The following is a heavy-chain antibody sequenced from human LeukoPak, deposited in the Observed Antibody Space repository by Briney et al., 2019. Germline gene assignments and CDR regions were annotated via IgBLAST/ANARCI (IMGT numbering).Heavy chain of an antibody. D-gene: IGHD4-17*01. CDR3: TRGHYEGFDP. Sequence: GGSLRLSCEASGLTLSTNDFHWVRQATGKGLEWVSGVGSAGDIYYANSVKGRFTLSREVAKNSLFLQMNSLRVEDTAVYYCTRGHYEGFDPWGQGVLVTVSS. J-gene: IGHJ5*02. V-gene: IGHV3-13*01. CDR2: VGSAGDI. CDR1: GLTLSTND.